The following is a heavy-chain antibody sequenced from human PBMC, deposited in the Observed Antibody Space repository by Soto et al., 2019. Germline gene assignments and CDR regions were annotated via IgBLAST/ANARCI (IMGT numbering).Heavy chain of an antibody. D-gene: IGHD6-19*01. CDR1: GGPISSGYF. J-gene: IGHJ4*02. CDR2: ISHSGTV. CDR3: ARSFGWYAIDY. Sequence: QVLLQELGPGLVQPSGTLSLSCAVSGGPISSGYFWGWVRQPPGKGLEWLGDISHSGTVNQNPSLKSRVTISLDKSTSQSSLKLNSVTGADTAVYYCARSFGWYAIDYCGQGILVIVSS. V-gene: IGHV4-4*02.